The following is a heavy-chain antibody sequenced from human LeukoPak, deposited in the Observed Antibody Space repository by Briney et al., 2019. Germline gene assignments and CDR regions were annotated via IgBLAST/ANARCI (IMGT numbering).Heavy chain of an antibody. CDR3: ARGHRDYYGSGSHVYYYYYYGMDV. CDR2: ISGSGGST. CDR1: GFTFGSYA. D-gene: IGHD3-10*01. Sequence: GGSLRLSCAASGFTFGSYAVSWVRQAPGKGLEWVSGISGSGGSTYYIDSVKGRFTISRDNSKNTLYLQMNSLRAEDTAVYYCARGHRDYYGSGSHVYYYYYYGMDVWGQGTTVTVSS. J-gene: IGHJ6*02. V-gene: IGHV3-23*01.